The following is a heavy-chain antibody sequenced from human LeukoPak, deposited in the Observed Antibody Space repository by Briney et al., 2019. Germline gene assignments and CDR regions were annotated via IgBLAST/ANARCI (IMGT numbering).Heavy chain of an antibody. D-gene: IGHD5-18*01. CDR3: ARVLSGSWLWF. Sequence: SGEVSCKASGGTFSSYAITWVRQAPGQGLEWMGRIITTLEIANYAQKFQGRVTITADKSTSTAYMELSSLRPEDTAVYYCARVLSGSWLWFWGQGTLVTVS. V-gene: IGHV1-69*04. J-gene: IGHJ4*02. CDR1: GGTFSSYA. CDR2: IITTLEIA.